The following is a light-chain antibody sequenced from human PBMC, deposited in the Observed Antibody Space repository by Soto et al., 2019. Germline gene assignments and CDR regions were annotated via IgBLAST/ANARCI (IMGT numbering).Light chain of an antibody. CDR1: QSVSSN. CDR2: GAS. J-gene: IGKJ1*01. Sequence: EIVLTQSPDTLSLSPGERATLSCRASQSVSSNLAWYQQKPGQAPRLLIYGASTRATGIPARFSGSGSGTDFTLTISRLEPEDFAVYFCQHYGDSSWTFGQGTKVDIK. V-gene: IGKV3-20*01. CDR3: QHYGDSSWT.